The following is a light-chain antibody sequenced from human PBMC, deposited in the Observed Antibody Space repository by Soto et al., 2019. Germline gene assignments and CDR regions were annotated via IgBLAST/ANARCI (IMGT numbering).Light chain of an antibody. J-gene: IGKJ1*01. CDR1: QDVRSD. V-gene: IGKV3-15*01. Sequence: EIVMTQSPATLSVSPGDGATLSCRASQDVRSDLAWYQQKPGQAPRLLIYAASTRATGIPDRFSGSGSGTEFILSISSLHSEDVALYYCQQHNDWPRTFGQGTKVEVK. CDR3: QQHNDWPRT. CDR2: AAS.